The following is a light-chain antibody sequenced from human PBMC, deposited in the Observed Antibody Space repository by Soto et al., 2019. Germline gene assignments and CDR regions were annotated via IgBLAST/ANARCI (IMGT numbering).Light chain of an antibody. CDR1: SSDVGGYNL. J-gene: IGLJ1*01. CDR3: SSYAGSNNYV. CDR2: EVS. Sequence: QSALTQPPSASGSPGQSVTMSCTGTSSDVGGYNLVSWYQQHPGKAPKLMIYEVSKRPSGVPDRFSGSKSGNTASLTVSGLQAEDDADYYCSSYAGSNNYVFGTGTKVTVL. V-gene: IGLV2-8*01.